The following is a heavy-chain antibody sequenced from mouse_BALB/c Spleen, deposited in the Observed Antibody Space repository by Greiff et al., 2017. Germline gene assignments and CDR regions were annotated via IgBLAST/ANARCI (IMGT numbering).Heavy chain of an antibody. CDR3: ARGGGYGSSYYFDY. J-gene: IGHJ2*01. Sequence: EVQLQQSGPELVKPGASVKVSCKASGYAFTSYIMYWVKQSHGKSLEWIGYIDPYNGGTSYNQKFKGKATLTVDKSSSTAYMHLNSLTSEDSAVYYCARGGGYGSSYYFDYWGQGTTLTVSS. V-gene: IGHV1S135*01. CDR1: GYAFTSYI. D-gene: IGHD1-1*01. CDR2: IDPYNGGT.